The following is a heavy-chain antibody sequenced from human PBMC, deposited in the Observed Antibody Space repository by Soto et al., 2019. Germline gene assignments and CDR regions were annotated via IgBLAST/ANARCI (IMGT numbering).Heavy chain of an antibody. V-gene: IGHV3-21*01. CDR3: ARGCSSASCYYY. D-gene: IGHD2-2*01. CDR1: GFTFSSYS. CDR2: ISSSSSYI. Sequence: GGSLRLSCAASGFTFSSYSMNWVRQAPGKGLEWVSSISSSSSYIYYADSVKGRFTISRDNAKNSLYLQMNSLGAEDTAVYYCARGCSSASCYYYWGQGTLVTVSS. J-gene: IGHJ4*02.